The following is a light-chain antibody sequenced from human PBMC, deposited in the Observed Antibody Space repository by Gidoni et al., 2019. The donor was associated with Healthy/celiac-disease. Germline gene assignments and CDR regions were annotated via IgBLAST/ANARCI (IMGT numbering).Light chain of an antibody. CDR2: EVS. CDR3: SSYAGSNNLV. CDR1: SSDVGGYNY. J-gene: IGLJ2*01. V-gene: IGLV2-8*01. Sequence: SALTHPPPASGSPGQSVTIACTGTSSDVGGYNYVSWYQQHPGKAPKLMIYEVSKRPSGVPDRFSGSKSGNTASLTVSGLQAEDEADYYCSSYAGSNNLVFGGGTKLTVL.